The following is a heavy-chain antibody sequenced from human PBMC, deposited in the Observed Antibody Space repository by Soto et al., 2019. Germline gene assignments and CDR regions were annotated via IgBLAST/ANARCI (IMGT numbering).Heavy chain of an antibody. D-gene: IGHD3-3*01. V-gene: IGHV4-59*01. CDR1: TECSSSCY. Sequence: AESPFRAFAVSTECSSSCYWEWIRQPPGEGREWIGYIYYSGSTNYNPSLKSRVTISVDTSKNQFSLKLSSVTAADTAVYYCARVRGFWAKQYYYYYGMEVWGQGTTVTVSS. J-gene: IGHJ6*02. CDR2: IYYSGST. CDR3: ARVRGFWAKQYYYYYGMEV.